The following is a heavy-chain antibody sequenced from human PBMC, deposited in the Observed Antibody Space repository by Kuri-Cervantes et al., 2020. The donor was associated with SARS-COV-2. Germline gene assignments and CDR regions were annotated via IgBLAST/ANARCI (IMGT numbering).Heavy chain of an antibody. V-gene: IGHV4-59*01. Sequence: ESLKISCNVSGGSISPYYWSWIRQSPGKGLEWIGYIYYSGSTNYNPSLKSRVTISIDTSKTQFSLKQSTVTAADTAVYYCAREISYKYDFWKPKGHGNWFDPWGQGTLVTVSS. CDR2: IYYSGST. D-gene: IGHD3-3*01. CDR3: AREISYKYDFWKPKGHGNWFDP. J-gene: IGHJ5*02. CDR1: GGSISPYY.